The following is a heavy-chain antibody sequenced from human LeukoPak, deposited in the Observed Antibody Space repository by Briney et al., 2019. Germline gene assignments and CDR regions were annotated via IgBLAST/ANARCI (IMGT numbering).Heavy chain of an antibody. J-gene: IGHJ4*02. CDR1: GFTVSSNY. V-gene: IGHV3-21*01. CDR3: ARPYDTRGYFPDY. D-gene: IGHD3-22*01. CDR2: ISRGSDHI. Sequence: PGGSLRLSCAASGFTVSSNYMNWVRQAPGKGLEWVSSISRGSDHIFYADSMKGRFTISRDNAKNSLYLQMNSLGAEDTAVYYCARPYDTRGYFPDYWGQGTLVTVSS.